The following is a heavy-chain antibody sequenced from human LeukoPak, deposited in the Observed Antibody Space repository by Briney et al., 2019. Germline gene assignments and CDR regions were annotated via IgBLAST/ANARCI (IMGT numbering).Heavy chain of an antibody. J-gene: IGHJ6*03. CDR2: IYYSGST. D-gene: IGHD2-2*01. CDR1: GGSISSSSYY. CDR3: ARCVKVGYDQLSHYYYMDV. Sequence: PSETLSLTCTVSGGSISSSSYYWGWIRQPPGKGLEWIGSIYYSGSTYYNPSLKTRVTISVDTSKNQFSLKLSSVTAADTAVYYCARCVKVGYDQLSHYYYMDVWGKGTTVTVSS. V-gene: IGHV4-39*07.